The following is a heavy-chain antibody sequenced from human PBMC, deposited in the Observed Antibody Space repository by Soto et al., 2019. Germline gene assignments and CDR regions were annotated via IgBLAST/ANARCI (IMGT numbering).Heavy chain of an antibody. CDR2: IIPLFGTA. CDR3: ARPKGSYTSGYYYFDY. Sequence: SVKVSCKTSGGTFSTYAIYWVRQAPGQGLEWMGAIIPLFGTADYAQKFQDRVTITADESTSTASMELSSLRSEDTAVYYCARPKGSYTSGYYYFDYWGQGTLVTVS. J-gene: IGHJ4*02. V-gene: IGHV1-69*13. CDR1: GGTFSTYA. D-gene: IGHD6-19*01.